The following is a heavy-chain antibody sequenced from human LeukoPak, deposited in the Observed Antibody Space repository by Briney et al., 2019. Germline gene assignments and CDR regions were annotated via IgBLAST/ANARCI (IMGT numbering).Heavy chain of an antibody. Sequence: SSETLSLTCAVYGGSFSGYYWSWIRQPPGKGLEWIGETNHSGSTNYNPSLKSRVTISVDTSKNQFSLKLSSVTAADTAVYYCARHTAFTMDAFDIWGQGTMVTVSS. CDR2: TNHSGST. CDR1: GGSFSGYY. J-gene: IGHJ3*02. V-gene: IGHV4-34*01. CDR3: ARHTAFTMDAFDI. D-gene: IGHD3-3*02.